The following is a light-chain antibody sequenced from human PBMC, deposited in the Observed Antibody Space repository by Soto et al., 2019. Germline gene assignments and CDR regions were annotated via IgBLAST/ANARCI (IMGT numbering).Light chain of an antibody. Sequence: EIVLTQSPGTLSLSPGERATLSCRASQSVSSSYLAWYQQKPGQAPRLLISGASTRATGVPDRFSGSGSETDFTLTITRLEPEDFAVYFCQQYATSPFTFGPGTKLQIK. CDR1: QSVSSSY. CDR2: GAS. J-gene: IGKJ2*01. V-gene: IGKV3-20*01. CDR3: QQYATSPFT.